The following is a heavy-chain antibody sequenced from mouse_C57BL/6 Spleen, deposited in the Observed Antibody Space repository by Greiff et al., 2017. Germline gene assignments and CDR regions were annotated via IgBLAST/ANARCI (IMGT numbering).Heavy chain of an antibody. CDR2: IDPANGNN. D-gene: IGHD1-1*01. Sequence: VHVKQSVAELVRPGASVKLSCTASGFNFKNTYMHWVKQRPEQGLEWIGRIDPANGNNKYAPKFQGKATITADTSSNTAYLQLSSLTSEDTAIYYWAGRGSFDYWGQGTTLTVSS. CDR3: AGRGSFDY. CDR1: GFNFKNTY. J-gene: IGHJ2*01. V-gene: IGHV14-3*01.